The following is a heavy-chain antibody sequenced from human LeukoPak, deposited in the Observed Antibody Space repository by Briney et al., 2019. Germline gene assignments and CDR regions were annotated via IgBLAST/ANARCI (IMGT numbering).Heavy chain of an antibody. Sequence: PGGSLRLSCAASGFTFSSYGMHWVRQAPGKGLEWVAVIWYDGSNKYYADSVKGRFTISRDNAKNSLYLQMNSLRAEDTAVYYCARDGTYYYDSSGNDAFDIWGQGTMVTVSS. CDR2: IWYDGSNK. V-gene: IGHV3-33*01. CDR3: ARDGTYYYDSSGNDAFDI. J-gene: IGHJ3*02. CDR1: GFTFSSYG. D-gene: IGHD3-22*01.